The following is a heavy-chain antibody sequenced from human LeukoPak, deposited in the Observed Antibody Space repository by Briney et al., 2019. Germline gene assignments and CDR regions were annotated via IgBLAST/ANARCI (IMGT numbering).Heavy chain of an antibody. V-gene: IGHV3-73*01. J-gene: IGHJ4*02. CDR1: GLTFSGSA. CDR2: IRSKANNYAT. D-gene: IGHD6-19*01. CDR3: TNFIAVADIGD. Sequence: PGGSLRLSCAASGLTFSGSAIHWVRQASGKGLEWVGRIRSKANNYATAYAASVKGRFTISRDDSKNTAYLQMNSLKTEDTAVYYCTNFIAVADIGDWGQGTLVTVSS.